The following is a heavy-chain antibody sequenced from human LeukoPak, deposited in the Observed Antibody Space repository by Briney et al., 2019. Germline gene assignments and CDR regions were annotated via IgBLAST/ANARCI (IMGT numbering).Heavy chain of an antibody. CDR3: ALGARGAFDI. CDR2: IYYSGST. V-gene: IGHV4-59*01. Sequence: PSETLSLTCTVSGGSISSYYWSWIRQPPGKGLEWIGYIYYSGSTNYKPSLKSRVTISVDTSKNQFSLKLSSVTAADTAVYYCALGARGAFDIWGQGTMVTVSS. CDR1: GGSISSYY. J-gene: IGHJ3*02. D-gene: IGHD3-16*01.